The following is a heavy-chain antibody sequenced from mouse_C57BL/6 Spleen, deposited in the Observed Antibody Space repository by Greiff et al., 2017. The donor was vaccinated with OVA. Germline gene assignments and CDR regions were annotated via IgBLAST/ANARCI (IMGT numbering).Heavy chain of an antibody. CDR1: GFSLTSYA. CDR3: ARGGYYGSVYYFDY. CDR2: IWTGGGT. J-gene: IGHJ2*01. D-gene: IGHD1-1*01. Sequence: QVQLKESGPGLVAPSQSLSITCTVSGFSLTSYAISWVRQPPGKGLEWLGVIWTGGGTNYNSAPKSRLSISKYNAKSQVFLKMNRLQTDDTARYYCARGGYYGSVYYFDYWGQGTTLTVSS. V-gene: IGHV2-9-1*01.